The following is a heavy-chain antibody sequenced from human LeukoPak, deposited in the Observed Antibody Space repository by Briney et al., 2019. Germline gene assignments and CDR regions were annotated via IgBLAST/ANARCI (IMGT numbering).Heavy chain of an antibody. D-gene: IGHD3-10*01. CDR3: ARVVGDDTLRFGESSSPVPYYFDY. CDR1: GFTFSSYE. J-gene: IGHJ4*02. V-gene: IGHV3-48*03. CDR2: ISSSGSTL. Sequence: GGSLRLSCAASGFTFSSYEMNWVRQAPGKGLEWVSYISSSGSTLYYADSVKGRFTISRDNAKNSLYLQMNSLRAEDTAVYYCARVVGDDTLRFGESSSPVPYYFDYWGQGTLVTVSS.